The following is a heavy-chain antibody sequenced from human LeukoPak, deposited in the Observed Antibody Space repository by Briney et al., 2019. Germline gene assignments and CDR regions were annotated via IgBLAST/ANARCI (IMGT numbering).Heavy chain of an antibody. J-gene: IGHJ4*02. CDR1: GFTFSNYA. D-gene: IGHD1-26*01. CDR2: ISGSGGST. V-gene: IGHV3-23*01. Sequence: GGSLRLSCAASGFTFSNYAMSWVRQAPGKGLEWVSVISGSGGSTFYADSVKGRFTISRDNSKNTLYLQMNSLRAEDTAVYYSAKRAVGATSSHFDYWGQGTLVTVSS. CDR3: AKRAVGATSSHFDY.